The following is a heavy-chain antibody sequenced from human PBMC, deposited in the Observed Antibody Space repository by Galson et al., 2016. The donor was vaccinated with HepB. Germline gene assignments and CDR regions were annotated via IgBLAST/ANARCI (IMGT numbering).Heavy chain of an antibody. V-gene: IGHV4-39*01. CDR3: ARREMGTMADY. CDR2: FYNGRST. CDR1: GGSVSSDYY. D-gene: IGHD5-24*01. J-gene: IGHJ4*02. Sequence: SETLSLTCIVSGGSVSSDYYWGWIRQPPGKGLEWIGTFYNGRSTSYNPSLTSRVIISADMSRNQFSLKLSSVTAADTAVYYCARREMGTMADYWGQGTLVTVSS.